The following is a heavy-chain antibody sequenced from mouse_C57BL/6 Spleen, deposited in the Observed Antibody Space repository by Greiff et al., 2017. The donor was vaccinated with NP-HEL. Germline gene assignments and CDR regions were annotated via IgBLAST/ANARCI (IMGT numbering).Heavy chain of an antibody. J-gene: IGHJ4*01. CDR2: INPNNGGT. V-gene: IGHV1-22*01. D-gene: IGHD2-1*01. CDR3: GNSVYYAMDY. Sequence: EVQLQQSGPELVKPGASVKMSCKASGYTFTDYNMHWVKQSHGKSLEWIGYINPNNGGTSYNQKFKGKATLTVNKSSSTAYMELRSLTSEDSAVYYCGNSVYYAMDYWGQGTSVTVSS. CDR1: GYTFTDYN.